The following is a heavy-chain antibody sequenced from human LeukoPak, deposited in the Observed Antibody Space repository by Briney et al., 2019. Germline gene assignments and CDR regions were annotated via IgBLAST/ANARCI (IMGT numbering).Heavy chain of an antibody. CDR2: IYYSGST. Sequence: SETLSLTCTVSGGSISSSSYYWSWIRQPPGKGLEWIGYIYYSGSTNYNPSLKSRVTISVDTSKNQFSLKLSSVTAADTAVYYCARVQGRQWFGELSGFDYWGQGTLVTVSS. D-gene: IGHD3-10*01. CDR3: ARVQGRQWFGELSGFDY. V-gene: IGHV4-61*01. J-gene: IGHJ4*02. CDR1: GGSISSSSYY.